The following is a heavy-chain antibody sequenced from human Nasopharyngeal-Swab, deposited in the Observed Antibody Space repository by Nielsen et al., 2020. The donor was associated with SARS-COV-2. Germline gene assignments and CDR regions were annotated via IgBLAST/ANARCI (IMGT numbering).Heavy chain of an antibody. CDR3: ARAGGYYSPFDY. D-gene: IGHD3-22*01. V-gene: IGHV3-30*04. J-gene: IGHJ4*02. Sequence: VRQMPGKGLEWVAVISYDGSNKYYADSVKGRFTISRDNSKNTLYLQMNSLRAEDTAVYYCARAGGYYSPFDYWGQGTLVTVSS. CDR2: ISYDGSNK.